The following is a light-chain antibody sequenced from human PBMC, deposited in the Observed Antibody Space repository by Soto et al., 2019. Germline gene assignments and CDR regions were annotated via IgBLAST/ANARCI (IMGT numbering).Light chain of an antibody. Sequence: EIVLTQSPATLTLSPGERATLSCRASQSVDDSHLAWYQLRPGQAPRLLIYGASTRATGIPDRFSGSGSGTDFSLTIRGLKPEDFAVYYCQQYRMSPNTFGQGTRLGIK. J-gene: IGKJ5*01. CDR1: QSVDDSH. V-gene: IGKV3-20*01. CDR2: GAS. CDR3: QQYRMSPNT.